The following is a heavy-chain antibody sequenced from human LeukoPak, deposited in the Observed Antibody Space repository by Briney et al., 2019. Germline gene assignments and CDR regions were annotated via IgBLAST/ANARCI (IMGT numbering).Heavy chain of an antibody. Sequence: GCLRLSCVASGFTFSSYAMSWVRQAPGKGLEWVSVVSGGGHNTYYADSVKGRFTMSRDNSKGTVYLQMNSLRAEDTAMYYCARDRMVTYFDYWGQGTLVTVSS. CDR3: ARDRMVTYFDY. J-gene: IGHJ4*02. CDR2: VSGGGHNT. V-gene: IGHV3-23*01. D-gene: IGHD5-18*01. CDR1: GFTFSSYA.